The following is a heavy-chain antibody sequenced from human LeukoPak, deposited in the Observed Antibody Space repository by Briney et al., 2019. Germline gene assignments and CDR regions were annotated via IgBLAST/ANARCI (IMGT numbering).Heavy chain of an antibody. CDR2: ISGSGGST. J-gene: IGHJ6*03. V-gene: IGHV3-23*01. Sequence: PGGSLRLSCAASGFTFSSYAMSWVRQAPGKGLEWVSAISGSGGSTYYADSVKGRFTISRDNSKNTLYLQMNSLRAEGTAVYYCAKERAAARRNYYYMDVWGKGTTVTVSS. CDR3: AKERAAARRNYYYMDV. CDR1: GFTFSSYA. D-gene: IGHD6-6*01.